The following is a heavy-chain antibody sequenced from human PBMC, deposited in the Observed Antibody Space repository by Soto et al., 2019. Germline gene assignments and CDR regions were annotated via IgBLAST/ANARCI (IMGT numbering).Heavy chain of an antibody. CDR2: MNPNSGNT. J-gene: IGHJ6*02. CDR3: ASERTGTTSMDV. Sequence: QVQLVQSGAEVKKPGASVKVSCKASGYTFTSYDINWVRQATGQGLEWMGWMNPNSGNTGYAQKFRGRVTMTRNTSISTAYMELSSLRSQDTAVYYCASERTGTTSMDVWGQGTTVTVSS. V-gene: IGHV1-8*01. CDR1: GYTFTSYD. D-gene: IGHD1-1*01.